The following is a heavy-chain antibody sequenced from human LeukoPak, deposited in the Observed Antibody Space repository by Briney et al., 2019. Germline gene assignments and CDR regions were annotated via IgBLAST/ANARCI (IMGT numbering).Heavy chain of an antibody. CDR3: ARGRWFGELLTLDFDY. CDR2: IYYSGST. Sequence: SETLSLTCTVSGGSVSSGSYYWSWIRQPPGKGLEWIGYIYYSGSTNHNPSLKSRVTISVDTSKNQFSLKLSSVTAADTAVYYCARGRWFGELLTLDFDYWGQGTLVTVSS. V-gene: IGHV4-61*01. D-gene: IGHD3-10*01. J-gene: IGHJ4*02. CDR1: GGSVSSGSYY.